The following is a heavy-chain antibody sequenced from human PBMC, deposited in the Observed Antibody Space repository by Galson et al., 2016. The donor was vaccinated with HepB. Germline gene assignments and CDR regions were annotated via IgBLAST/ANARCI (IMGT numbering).Heavy chain of an antibody. CDR2: ISSSGGDT. J-gene: IGHJ6*02. Sequence: SLRLSCASSGFNFYNYGLSWVRQAPGKGLEWVSSISSSGGDTFYADSVKGRFTISRDNIKNTLYLQMISLRGEDTAVYYCAKGRLPGDSNVWSTFGYYGMDAWGQGTTVTVSS. V-gene: IGHV3-23*01. CDR1: GFNFYNYG. D-gene: IGHD6-19*01. CDR3: AKGRLPGDSNVWSTFGYYGMDA.